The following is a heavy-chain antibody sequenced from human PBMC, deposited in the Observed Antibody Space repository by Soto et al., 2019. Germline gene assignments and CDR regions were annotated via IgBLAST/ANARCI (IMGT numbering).Heavy chain of an antibody. V-gene: IGHV3-48*01. CDR1: GFTFSNYG. J-gene: IGHJ4*02. CDR3: ATSLITTVGTTA. D-gene: IGHD1-1*01. CDR2: ISSSSSTI. Sequence: PGGSLRLSCEASGFTFSNYGINWVRQAPGKGLEWVSHISSSSSTIYYAESVKGRFSISRDNAKNSLYLQMSSLRGEDTAVYYCATSLITTVGTTAWGQGTQVTFSS.